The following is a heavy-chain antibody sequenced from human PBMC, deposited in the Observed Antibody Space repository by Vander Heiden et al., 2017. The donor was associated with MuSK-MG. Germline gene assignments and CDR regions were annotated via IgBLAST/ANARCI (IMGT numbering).Heavy chain of an antibody. V-gene: IGHV4-34*01. Sequence: QVQLQQWGAGLLKPSETLSLTCAVSGGSFSGYYWSWIRQPPGKGLEWIGEINHTGSTNYNPSLKSRVTISVDTSKNQFSLKLSSVTAADTAVYYCARGRPSRAVAGDFDYWGQGTLVTVSS. CDR1: GGSFSGYY. J-gene: IGHJ4*02. D-gene: IGHD6-19*01. CDR3: ARGRPSRAVAGDFDY. CDR2: INHTGST.